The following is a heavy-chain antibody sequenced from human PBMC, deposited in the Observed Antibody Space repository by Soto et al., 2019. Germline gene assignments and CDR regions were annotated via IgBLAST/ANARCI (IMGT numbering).Heavy chain of an antibody. CDR1: GGSISSGGYS. V-gene: IGHV4-30-2*01. CDR3: ARAEYSSSWYFQN. D-gene: IGHD6-13*01. CDR2: IYHSGRT. Sequence: PSETLSLTCAVSGGSISSGGYSWSWIRQPPGKGLEWIGYIYHSGRTYYNPSLKSRVTISVDRSQNQFSLNLTSVTAADTAVYYCARAEYSSSWYFQNWGQGTLVTVSS. J-gene: IGHJ1*01.